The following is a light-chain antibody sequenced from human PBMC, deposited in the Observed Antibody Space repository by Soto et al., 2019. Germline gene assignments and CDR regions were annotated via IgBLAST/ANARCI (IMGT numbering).Light chain of an antibody. CDR1: QSVGHN. CDR2: GAS. Sequence: DIVMTQSPVTLSVSPGDRATLSCRASQSVGHNLAWFQQKPGQAPRLLIYGASAVATGIPDRFSGSGFGTEFTLTISTLQSEDLAVYYCQQYNNWTRTFGQGTKVEMK. CDR3: QQYNNWTRT. J-gene: IGKJ1*01. V-gene: IGKV3-15*01.